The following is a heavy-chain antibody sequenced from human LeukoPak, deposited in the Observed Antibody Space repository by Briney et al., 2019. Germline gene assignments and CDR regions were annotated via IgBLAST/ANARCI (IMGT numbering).Heavy chain of an antibody. D-gene: IGHD6-13*01. CDR3: ARTPMSSSWYGYYYYMDV. V-gene: IGHV1-18*01. CDR2: ISAYNGNT. Sequence: ASVKVSCKASGYTFTSYGISWVRQAPGQGLEWMGWISAYNGNTNYAQKLQGRVTMTTDTSTSTAYMELRSLRSDDTAVYYCARTPMSSSWYGYYYYMDVWGKGTTVTVSS. J-gene: IGHJ6*03. CDR1: GYTFTSYG.